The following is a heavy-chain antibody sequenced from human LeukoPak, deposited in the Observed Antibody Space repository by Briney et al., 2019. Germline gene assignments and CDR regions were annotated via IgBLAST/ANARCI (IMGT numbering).Heavy chain of an antibody. Sequence: ASVTVPCTASGYTFTSYDINWVRQATGQGLEWMGWMNPNSGNTGYAQKFQGRVTMTRNTSISTAYMELSSLRSEDTAVYYCARDGMGAATTAFDIWGQGTMVTVSS. CDR2: MNPNSGNT. V-gene: IGHV1-8*01. J-gene: IGHJ3*02. D-gene: IGHD1-26*01. CDR3: ARDGMGAATTAFDI. CDR1: GYTFTSYD.